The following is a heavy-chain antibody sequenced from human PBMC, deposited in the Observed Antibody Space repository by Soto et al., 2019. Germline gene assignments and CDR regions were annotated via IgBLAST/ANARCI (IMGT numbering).Heavy chain of an antibody. Sequence: ASVKVSCKASGYTFTGYYMHWVRQAPGQGLEWMGWINPNSGGTNYAQKFQGWVTMTRDTSISTAYMELSRLRSDDTAVYYCARDRPPGKAPYYYYYGMDVWGQGTTVTVSS. CDR2: INPNSGGT. CDR1: GYTFTGYY. J-gene: IGHJ6*02. D-gene: IGHD1-1*01. V-gene: IGHV1-2*04. CDR3: ARDRPPGKAPYYYYYGMDV.